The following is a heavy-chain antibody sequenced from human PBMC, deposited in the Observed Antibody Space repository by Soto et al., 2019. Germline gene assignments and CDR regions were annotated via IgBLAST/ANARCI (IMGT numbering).Heavy chain of an antibody. V-gene: IGHV4-59*01. J-gene: IGHJ4*02. CDR2: IYYSGST. Sequence: PSETLSLTCTVSGGSISSYYWSWIRQPPGKGLEWIGYIYYSGSTNYNPSLKSRVTISVDTSKNQFSLKLSSVTAADTAVYYCARGRVILLVQPFDYWGQGTLVTVS. CDR3: ARGRVILLVQPFDY. D-gene: IGHD1-1*01. CDR1: GGSISSYY.